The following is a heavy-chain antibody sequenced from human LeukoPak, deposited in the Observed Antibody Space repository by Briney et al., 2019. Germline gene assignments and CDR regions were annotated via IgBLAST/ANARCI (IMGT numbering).Heavy chain of an antibody. D-gene: IGHD3-16*01. Sequence: GGSLRLSCAASGFTISDYWMTWVRQAPGKWLEWVANIKQDGSEKTYVDSVKGRFTISRDNAKNSIFLQMNSLRVEDMAMYYCVRDGGTDWYDPWGQGTLVSVSS. J-gene: IGHJ5*02. V-gene: IGHV3-7*01. CDR1: GFTISDYW. CDR2: IKQDGSEK. CDR3: VRDGGTDWYDP.